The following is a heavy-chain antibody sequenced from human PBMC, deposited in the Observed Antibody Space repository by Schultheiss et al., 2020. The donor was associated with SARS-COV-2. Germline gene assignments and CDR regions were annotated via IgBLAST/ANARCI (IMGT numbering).Heavy chain of an antibody. D-gene: IGHD6-19*01. V-gene: IGHV4-34*01. CDR1: GGSFSDHY. Sequence: SETLSLTCAVSGGSFSDHYCTWIRQTPGKGLEWIGEVSQAGSTKYNPSLKSRVTISIDTSKNEFSLKLSSVTAADTAVYYCARGGSFRQWLGRFDYWGQGTLVTVSS. J-gene: IGHJ4*02. CDR2: VSQAGST. CDR3: ARGGSFRQWLGRFDY.